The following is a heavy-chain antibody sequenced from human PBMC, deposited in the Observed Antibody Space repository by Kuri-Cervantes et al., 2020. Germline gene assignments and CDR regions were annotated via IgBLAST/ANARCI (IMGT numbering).Heavy chain of an antibody. V-gene: IGHV4-34*01. CDR3: ARVTRYYYYMDV. Sequence: QTLSLTCAVYGGSFSGYYWSWIRQPPGKGLEWIGEINHSGSTNYNPSLKSRATISVDTSKNQFSLKLSSVTAADTAVYYCARVTRYYYYMDVWGKGTTVTDSS. CDR1: GGSFSGYY. J-gene: IGHJ6*03. D-gene: IGHD2-15*01. CDR2: INHSGST.